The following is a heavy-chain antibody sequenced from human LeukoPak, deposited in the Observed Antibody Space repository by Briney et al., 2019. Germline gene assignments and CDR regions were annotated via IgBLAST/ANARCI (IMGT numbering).Heavy chain of an antibody. Sequence: SVKVSCKASGGTFSSYTMSWVRQAPGQGLEWMGRIIPILGIANYAQKFHGRVTIPAYKSTSTAYMELSSLRSEDTAVYYCARAQGVVVVAANYDYWGQGTLVTVSS. CDR3: ARAQGVVVVAANYDY. CDR2: IIPILGIA. V-gene: IGHV1-69*02. D-gene: IGHD2-15*01. J-gene: IGHJ4*02. CDR1: GGTFSSYT.